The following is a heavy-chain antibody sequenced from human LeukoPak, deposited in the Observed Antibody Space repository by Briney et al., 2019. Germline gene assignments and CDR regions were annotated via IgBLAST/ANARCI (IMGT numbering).Heavy chain of an antibody. CDR3: AKDLWFGEFRKNAWFDP. CDR1: GFTFSSYS. D-gene: IGHD3-10*01. J-gene: IGHJ5*02. CDR2: ISGSGGST. Sequence: GGSLRLSCAASGFTFSSYSMNWVRQAPGKGLEWVSAISGSGGSTYYAVSVKGRFTISRDNSKDTLYLQINSLRAEDTAVYYCAKDLWFGEFRKNAWFDPWGQGTLVTVSS. V-gene: IGHV3-23*01.